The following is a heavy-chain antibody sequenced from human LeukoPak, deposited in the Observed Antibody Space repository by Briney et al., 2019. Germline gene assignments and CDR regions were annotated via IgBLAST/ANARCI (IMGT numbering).Heavy chain of an antibody. J-gene: IGHJ6*03. Sequence: GGSLRLSCAASGFTFSSYWMTWVRQAPGKGLEWVANIKQDGSEAYYVDSVKGRFTVPRDNAKNSLYLQLNSLGAEDTAVYYCATRYCTIPACRASSYHCMDNWGKGTTVTVSS. D-gene: IGHD2-8*01. CDR1: GFTFSSYW. CDR3: ATRYCTIPACRASSYHCMDN. CDR2: IKQDGSEA. V-gene: IGHV3-7*01.